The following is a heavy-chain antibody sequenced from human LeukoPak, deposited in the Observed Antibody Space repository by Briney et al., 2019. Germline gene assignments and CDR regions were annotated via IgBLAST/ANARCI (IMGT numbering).Heavy chain of an antibody. J-gene: IGHJ6*02. CDR3: AKAPPDQYYYYYGMDV. CDR1: GFPFRGYA. Sequence: PGGSLRLSCVASGFPFRGYAMSWVGRSPGKGLDWVSAISGSGGSTYYAASVKGRFTISRDNSNNTLSLQMNSLRAEDTAVYYCAKAPPDQYYYYYGMDVWGQGTTVTVSS. V-gene: IGHV3-23*01. D-gene: IGHD1-14*01. CDR2: ISGSGGST.